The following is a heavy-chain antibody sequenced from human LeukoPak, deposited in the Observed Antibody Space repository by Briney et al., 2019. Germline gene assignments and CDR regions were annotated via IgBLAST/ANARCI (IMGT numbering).Heavy chain of an antibody. CDR1: GGSFSGYY. J-gene: IGHJ3*02. Sequence: SETLSLTCAVYGGSFSGYYWSWIRQPPGKGLEWIGEINHSGSTNYNPSLKSRVTISVDTSKNLYSLKLSAVAAAVTAVYYCARGWNDRKAFDIWGQGTMVTVSS. D-gene: IGHD1-1*01. CDR2: INHSGST. CDR3: ARGWNDRKAFDI. V-gene: IGHV4-34*01.